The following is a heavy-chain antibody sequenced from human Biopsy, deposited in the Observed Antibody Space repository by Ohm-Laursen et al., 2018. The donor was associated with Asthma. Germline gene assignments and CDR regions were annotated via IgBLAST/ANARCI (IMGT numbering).Heavy chain of an antibody. CDR2: IYYSGST. J-gene: IGHJ5*02. V-gene: IGHV4-61*05. D-gene: IGHD3-22*01. Sequence: SETLSLTCTVSGGSITGSSYYWGWIRQPPGKGLEWIGYIYYSGSTNYNPSLKSRVTISVDTSKNQFSLKLSSVTAADTAVYYCARGRITMIGGWFDPWGQGTLVTVSS. CDR3: ARGRITMIGGWFDP. CDR1: GGSITGSSYY.